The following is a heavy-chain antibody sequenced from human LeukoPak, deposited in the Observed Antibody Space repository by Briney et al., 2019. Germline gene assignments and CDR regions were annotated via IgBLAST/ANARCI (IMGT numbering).Heavy chain of an antibody. J-gene: IGHJ3*02. CDR3: ARDYEDIVATIHGNDAFDI. V-gene: IGHV1-18*01. D-gene: IGHD5-12*01. CDR1: GYSFTSYG. CDR2: ISAYNGNT. Sequence: GASVKVSCKASGYSFTSYGIRWVRQAPGQGLEWMGWISAYNGNTNYAQKLQGRVTMTTDTSRSTAYMELRSLRSDDTAVYYCARDYEDIVATIHGNDAFDIWGQGTMVTVSS.